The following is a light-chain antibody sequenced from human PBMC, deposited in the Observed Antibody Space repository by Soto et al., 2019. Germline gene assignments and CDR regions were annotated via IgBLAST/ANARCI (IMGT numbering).Light chain of an antibody. CDR1: SSDVGGYNY. Sequence: QSALTQPASVSGSPGQSITISCTGTSSDVGGYNYVSWYQQHPGKAPKLMIYDVSNRPSGVSNRFSGSKSGNTASLTISGLQAEDEADYYCSSYTSCCTLEGVFGTGTKVTVL. CDR2: DVS. J-gene: IGLJ1*01. V-gene: IGLV2-14*01. CDR3: SSYTSCCTLEGV.